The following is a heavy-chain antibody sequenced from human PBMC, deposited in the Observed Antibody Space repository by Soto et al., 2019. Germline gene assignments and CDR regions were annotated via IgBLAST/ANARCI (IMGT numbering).Heavy chain of an antibody. J-gene: IGHJ4*02. D-gene: IGHD1-26*01. Sequence: SVKFSCKASGCTFSSYAISWVRQAPGQGLEWMGGIIPIFGTANYAQKFQGRVTITADKSTSTAYMELSSLRSEDTAVYYCASHRAGTFDYWGQGTLVTVSS. CDR1: GCTFSSYA. CDR3: ASHRAGTFDY. V-gene: IGHV1-69*06. CDR2: IIPIFGTA.